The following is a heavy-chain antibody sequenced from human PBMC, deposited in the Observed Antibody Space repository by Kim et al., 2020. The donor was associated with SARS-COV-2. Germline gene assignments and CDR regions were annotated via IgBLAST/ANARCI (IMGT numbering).Heavy chain of an antibody. J-gene: IGHJ4*02. D-gene: IGHD6-13*01. CDR3: ARVFLSSLIAAADTFDY. Sequence: GGSLRLSCAASGFTFSSYSMNWVRQAPGKGLEWVSYISSSSSTIYYADSVKGRFTISRDNAKNSLYLQMNSLRDEDTAVYYCARVFLSSLIAAADTFDYWGQGTLVTVSS. V-gene: IGHV3-48*02. CDR1: GFTFSSYS. CDR2: ISSSSSTI.